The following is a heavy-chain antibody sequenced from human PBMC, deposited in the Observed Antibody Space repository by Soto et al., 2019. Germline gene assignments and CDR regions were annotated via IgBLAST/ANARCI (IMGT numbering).Heavy chain of an antibody. D-gene: IGHD6-6*01. CDR2: IIPIFGTA. J-gene: IGHJ6*02. Sequence: QVQLVQSGAEVKKPGSSVKVSCKASGGTFSSYAISWVRQAPGQGREWMGGIIPIFGTANYAQKFQGRVTITADESTSTANMELSSLRSEDTAVYYCARDGYSSSQRDYYYCYGMDVWGQGTTVTVSS. V-gene: IGHV1-69*12. CDR3: ARDGYSSSQRDYYYCYGMDV. CDR1: GGTFSSYA.